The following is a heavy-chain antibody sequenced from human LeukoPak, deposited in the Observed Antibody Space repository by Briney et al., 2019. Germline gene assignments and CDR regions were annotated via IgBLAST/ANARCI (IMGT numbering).Heavy chain of an antibody. CDR2: INHSGST. CDR1: SGSFSGYY. J-gene: IGHJ5*02. V-gene: IGHV4-34*01. CDR3: ARALRQQLVTGWFDP. D-gene: IGHD6-13*01. Sequence: SETLSLTCAVYSGSFSGYYWSWIRQPPGKGLEWIGEINHSGSTNYNPSLKSRVTISVDKSKNQFSLRLTSVTAADTAVYYCARALRQQLVTGWFDPWGQGTLVTVSS.